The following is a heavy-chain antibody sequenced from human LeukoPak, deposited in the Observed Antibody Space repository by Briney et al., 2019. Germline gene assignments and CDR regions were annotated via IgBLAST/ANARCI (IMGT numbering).Heavy chain of an antibody. CDR3: ARLPGFGESC. CDR1: GFTFSSYG. CDR2: IRYDGSNK. Sequence: GGSLRLSCAASGFTFSSYGMHWVRQAPGKGLEWVAFIRYDGSNKYYADSVKGRFTISRDNSRNTLYLQMNSLRAEDTAVYYCARLPGFGESCWGQGTLVTVSS. D-gene: IGHD3-10*01. J-gene: IGHJ4*02. V-gene: IGHV3-30*02.